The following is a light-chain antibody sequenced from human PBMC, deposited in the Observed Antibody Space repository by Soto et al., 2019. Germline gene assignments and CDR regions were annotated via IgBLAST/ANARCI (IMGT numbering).Light chain of an antibody. Sequence: DIQLTQSPSSLSASVGDRVTISFGVSQGISSYLAWYQQKPGKAPKLLIYAASTLQSGVPSRFSGSGSGTDFTLTISCLQSEDFATYYCQQYYSYPPAFGQGTKVDIK. J-gene: IGKJ1*01. V-gene: IGKV1-9*01. CDR1: QGISSY. CDR3: QQYYSYPPA. CDR2: AAS.